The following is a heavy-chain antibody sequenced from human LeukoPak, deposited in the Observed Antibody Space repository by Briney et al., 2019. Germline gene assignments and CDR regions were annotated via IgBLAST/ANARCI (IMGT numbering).Heavy chain of an antibody. CDR3: ASLYGSGSNDYYYYGMDV. V-gene: IGHV4-59*08. CDR2: IYYSGST. J-gene: IGHJ6*02. D-gene: IGHD3-10*01. Sequence: SETLSLTCTVSGGSISSYYWSWIRQPPGKGLEWIGYIYYSGSTSYNPSLKSRVTISVDTSKNQFSLKLSSVTAADTAVYYCASLYGSGSNDYYYYGMDVWGQGTTVTVSS. CDR1: GGSISSYY.